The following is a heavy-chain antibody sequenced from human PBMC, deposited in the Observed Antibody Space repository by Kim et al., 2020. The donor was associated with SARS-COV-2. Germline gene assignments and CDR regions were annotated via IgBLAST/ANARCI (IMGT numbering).Heavy chain of an antibody. V-gene: IGHV3-48*02. CDR2: ITSSCGTI. CDR3: ARGIVVVPAVDQDNWFDP. D-gene: IGHD2-2*01. CDR1: GFTFSTSS. Sequence: GGSLRLSCAASGFTFSTSSMNWVRQAPGRGLEWISYITSSCGTIHYADSVKGRFTVSRDNAKNSLYLQMNSLRDEDTAMYYCARGIVVVPAVDQDNWFDPWGQGTLVTVSS. J-gene: IGHJ5*02.